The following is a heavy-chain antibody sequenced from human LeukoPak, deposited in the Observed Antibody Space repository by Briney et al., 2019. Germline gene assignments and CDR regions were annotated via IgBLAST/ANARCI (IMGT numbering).Heavy chain of an antibody. CDR1: GFTFSDYY. CDR3: ARDKTVGISSRKGESYYFDS. Sequence: GGSLRLSCAASGFTFSDYYMSWIRQAPGKGLEWVSYITSTSGYKNYADSVKGRFTISRDNAKNSLYLQMNSLRAEDTAMYYCARDKTVGISSRKGESYYFDSWGQGTQVTVSS. CDR2: ITSTSGYK. V-gene: IGHV3-11*06. J-gene: IGHJ4*02. D-gene: IGHD1-26*01.